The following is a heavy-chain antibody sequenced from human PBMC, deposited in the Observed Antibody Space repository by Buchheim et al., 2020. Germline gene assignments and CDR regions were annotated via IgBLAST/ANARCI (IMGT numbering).Heavy chain of an antibody. J-gene: IGHJ6*02. Sequence: QVQLVESGGGVVQPGKSLRLSCAASGFTFRGYGIHWVRQAPGRGLEWVAFIWYDGSNEYYANSLKGRFTISRDNSKNTLYLQMNSRRAEDTAVYYCARDAGQSRGWPYGMDVWGQGTT. CDR2: IWYDGSNE. V-gene: IGHV3-33*01. D-gene: IGHD6-19*01. CDR1: GFTFRGYG. CDR3: ARDAGQSRGWPYGMDV.